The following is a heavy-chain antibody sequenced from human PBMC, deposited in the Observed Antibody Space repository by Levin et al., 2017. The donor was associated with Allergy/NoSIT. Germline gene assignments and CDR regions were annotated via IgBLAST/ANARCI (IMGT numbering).Heavy chain of an antibody. V-gene: IGHV4-61*01. CDR3: ARQWYPQDY. D-gene: IGHD2-2*01. J-gene: IGHJ4*02. CDR2: IYYSGST. Sequence: PSETLSLTCTVSGGSVSSGSYYWSWIRQPPGKGLEWIGYIYYSGSTNYNPSLKSRVTISVDTSKNQFSLKLSSVTAADTAVYYCARQWYPQDYWGQGTLVTVSS. CDR1: GGSVSSGSYY.